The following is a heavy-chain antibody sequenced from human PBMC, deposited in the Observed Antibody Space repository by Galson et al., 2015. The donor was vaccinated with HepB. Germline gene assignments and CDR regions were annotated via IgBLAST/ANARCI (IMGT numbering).Heavy chain of an antibody. CDR3: AKVGREVSPYDAFDI. CDR1: GYTFINYW. Sequence: QSGAEVKKPGESLKISCKAAGYTFINYWIGWVRQMPGKGPEWMGLVHPVDSDTRYSPSFQGRVSMSADKSTTTAYLQWSSLKASDTAIYYCAKVGREVSPYDAFDIWGQGTMVTVSS. J-gene: IGHJ3*02. V-gene: IGHV5-51*03. CDR2: VHPVDSDT. D-gene: IGHD1-26*01.